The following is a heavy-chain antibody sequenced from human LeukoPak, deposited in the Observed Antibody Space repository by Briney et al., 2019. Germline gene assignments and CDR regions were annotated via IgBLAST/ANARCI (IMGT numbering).Heavy chain of an antibody. D-gene: IGHD2-2*01. V-gene: IGHV4-30-2*01. J-gene: IGHJ4*02. Sequence: PSETLSPTCTVSGGSISSGGYYWSWIRQPPGKGLEWIGYIYHSGSTYYNPSLKSRVTISVDTSKNQFSLKLSSVTAADTAVYYCARDPSPGYQLPGHWGQGTLVTVSS. CDR1: GGSISSGGYY. CDR3: ARDPSPGYQLPGH. CDR2: IYHSGST.